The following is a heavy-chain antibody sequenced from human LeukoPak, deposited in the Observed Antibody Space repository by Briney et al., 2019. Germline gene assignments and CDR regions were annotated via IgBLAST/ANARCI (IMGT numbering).Heavy chain of an antibody. J-gene: IGHJ4*02. CDR3: ARGRGVGATTVQLFDY. D-gene: IGHD1-26*01. CDR2: MNPNNGNT. Sequence: ASVTVSCKASGYTFTSYVINWVHQATGQGLEGMGWMNPNNGNTGYAQKLQGTGPMTRNTSLSTAYMELSSLRSEDTAVYYGARGRGVGATTVQLFDYWGQGTLVTVSS. CDR1: GYTFTSYV. V-gene: IGHV1-8*01.